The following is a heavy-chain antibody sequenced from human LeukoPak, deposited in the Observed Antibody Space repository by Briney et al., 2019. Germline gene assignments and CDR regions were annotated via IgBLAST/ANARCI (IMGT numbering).Heavy chain of an antibody. Sequence: SETLSLTCTVSGGSISSYYWSWIRQPPGKRLEWIGYIYYSGSTNYNPSLKSRVTISVDTSKNQFSLKLSSVIAADTAVYYCAREGYCSGGSCYGRYFQHWGQGTLVTVSS. CDR2: IYYSGST. CDR3: AREGYCSGGSCYGRYFQH. V-gene: IGHV4-59*01. CDR1: GGSISSYY. D-gene: IGHD2-15*01. J-gene: IGHJ1*01.